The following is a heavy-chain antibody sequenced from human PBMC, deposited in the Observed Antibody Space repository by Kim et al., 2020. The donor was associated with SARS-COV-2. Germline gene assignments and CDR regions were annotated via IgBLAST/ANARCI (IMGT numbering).Heavy chain of an antibody. CDR3: ARLVRSIWYEVDY. V-gene: IGHV4-39*01. CDR1: GGSIRSSSYY. Sequence: SETLSLTCTVSGGSIRSSSYYWGWIRQPPGKGLDLIGSIYYSGSTYYNPSPKSRVPISVDTSKNQFSLKLSSGTAADTAVYYCARLVRSIWYEVDYWGQGTLVTV. J-gene: IGHJ4*02. D-gene: IGHD6-13*01. CDR2: IYYSGST.